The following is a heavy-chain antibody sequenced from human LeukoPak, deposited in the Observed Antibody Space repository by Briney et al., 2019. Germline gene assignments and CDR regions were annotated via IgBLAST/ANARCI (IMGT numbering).Heavy chain of an antibody. Sequence: GGSLRLSCAAPGFTVSSNYMSWVRQAPGKGLEWVSVIYSGGSTYYADSVKGRFTISRDNSKNTLYLQMNGLRAEDTAVYYCARDAGDSRPYWYFDLWGRGTLVTVSS. V-gene: IGHV3-53*01. J-gene: IGHJ2*01. CDR3: ARDAGDSRPYWYFDL. CDR1: GFTVSSNY. CDR2: IYSGGST. D-gene: IGHD4-17*01.